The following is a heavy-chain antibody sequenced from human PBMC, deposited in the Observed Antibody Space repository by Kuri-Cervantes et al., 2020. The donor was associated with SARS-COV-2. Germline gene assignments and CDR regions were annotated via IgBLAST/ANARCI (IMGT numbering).Heavy chain of an antibody. Sequence: GGSLRLSCAASGLTFSNYGMHWVRQAPGKGLEWVAFIRYDGSKEDYVDSVKGRFTITRDNSKNTLYLQMNSLRAEDTAVYYCARETTVGVPAAPTEHRCDPWGQGTLVTVSS. V-gene: IGHV3-30*02. CDR3: ARETTVGVPAAPTEHRCDP. CDR2: IRYDGSKE. J-gene: IGHJ5*02. D-gene: IGHD2-2*01. CDR1: GLTFSNYG.